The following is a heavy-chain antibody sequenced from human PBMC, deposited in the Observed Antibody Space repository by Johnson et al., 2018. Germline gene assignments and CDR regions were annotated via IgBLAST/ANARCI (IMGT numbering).Heavy chain of an antibody. D-gene: IGHD7-27*01. V-gene: IGHV3-30-3*01. J-gene: IGHJ6*03. CDR1: GFSFSSYA. CDR2: ISYDGSDK. CDR3: ARVRPGFYSFYFDV. Sequence: VQLVESGGGVVQPGRSLRLSCAASGFSFSSYAMHWVRQAPGKGLEWVTLISYDGSDKYYADSVKGRFIISRDNSKNTLFLQMNSLRPEDTAVYYCARVRPGFYSFYFDVGGKGTTVTVSS.